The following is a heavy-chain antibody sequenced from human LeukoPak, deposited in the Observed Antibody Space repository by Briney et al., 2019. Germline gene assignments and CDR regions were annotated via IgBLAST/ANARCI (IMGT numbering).Heavy chain of an antibody. V-gene: IGHV3-30*02. Sequence: GGSLRLSCAASGFTFSSYGMHWVLQAPGKGLECVAFIWSDGRNQYYADSVKDRFTISRDNSKYTLYLQVNSLRPEDTAVYYCATGLKVAAATPVDYWGQGTLVTVSS. CDR3: ATGLKVAAATPVDY. J-gene: IGHJ4*02. CDR1: GFTFSSYG. D-gene: IGHD2-2*02. CDR2: IWSDGRNQ.